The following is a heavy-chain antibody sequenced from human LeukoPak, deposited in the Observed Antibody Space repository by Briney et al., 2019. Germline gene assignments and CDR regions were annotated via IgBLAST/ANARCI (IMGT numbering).Heavy chain of an antibody. CDR3: ADSDGYYYDV. V-gene: IGHV3-30-3*01. D-gene: IGHD2-15*01. J-gene: IGHJ4*02. Sequence: GGSLRLSCVASGFTSGFTFSYYAMHWVRQAPGKGLEWVAFISNDGGNRYFANSVKGRFTISRDNSKNTVYLQMNSRGAEDTAVYYCADSDGYYYDVWGQGTLVTVS. CDR2: ISNDGGNR. CDR1: GFTFSYYA.